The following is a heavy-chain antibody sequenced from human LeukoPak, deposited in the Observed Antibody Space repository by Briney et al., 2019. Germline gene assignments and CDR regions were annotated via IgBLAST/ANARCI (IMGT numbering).Heavy chain of an antibody. CDR3: ARDDMVRGLHAFDI. Sequence: ASVKVSCKASGYTFTSYGISWVRQAPGQGLEWMGWISAYNGNTNYAQKLQGRVTMTTDTSTSTAYMELRSLRSDDTAVYYCARDDMVRGLHAFDIWGQGTMVTVSS. V-gene: IGHV1-18*01. CDR2: ISAYNGNT. D-gene: IGHD3-10*01. J-gene: IGHJ3*02. CDR1: GYTFTSYG.